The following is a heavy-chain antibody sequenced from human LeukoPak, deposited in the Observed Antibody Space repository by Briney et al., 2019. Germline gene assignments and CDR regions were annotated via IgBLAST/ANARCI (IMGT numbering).Heavy chain of an antibody. CDR3: ARAPSIGYFDY. V-gene: IGHV4-34*01. CDR1: GGSISNYY. J-gene: IGHJ4*02. CDR2: INHSGST. Sequence: SETLSLTCTVSGGSISNYYWSWIRQPPGKGLEWIGEINHSGSTNYNPSLKSRVTISVDTSKNQFSLKLSSVTAADTAVYYCARAPSIGYFDYWGQGTLVTVSS.